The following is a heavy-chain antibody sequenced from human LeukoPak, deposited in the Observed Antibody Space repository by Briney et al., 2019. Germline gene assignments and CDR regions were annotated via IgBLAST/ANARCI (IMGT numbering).Heavy chain of an antibody. CDR3: ATYTAERLYYYGMDV. CDR1: VGTFSSYA. Sequence: SSVKVSCKASVGTFSSYAINWVRQAPGQGLEWMGMIIPILGIANYAQKFQGRVTITADKTTRTAYMELRSLRSDDTAVYYCATYTAERLYYYGMDVWGQGTTVTVSS. D-gene: IGHD2-2*02. CDR2: IIPILGIA. V-gene: IGHV1-69*04. J-gene: IGHJ6*02.